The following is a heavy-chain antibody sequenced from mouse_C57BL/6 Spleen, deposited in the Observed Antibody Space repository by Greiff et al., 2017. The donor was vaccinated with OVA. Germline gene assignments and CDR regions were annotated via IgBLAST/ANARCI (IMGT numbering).Heavy chain of an antibody. CDR2: INPSSGYT. CDR3: AKGYGSSFSFDY. J-gene: IGHJ2*01. V-gene: IGHV1-4*01. Sequence: QVQLQQSGAELARPGASVKMSCKASGYTFTSYTMHWVKQRPGQGLEWIGYINPSSGYTKYNQKFKDKATLTADKSSSTAYMQLSSLTSEDSAVYYCAKGYGSSFSFDYWGQGTTLTVSS. D-gene: IGHD1-1*01. CDR1: GYTFTSYT.